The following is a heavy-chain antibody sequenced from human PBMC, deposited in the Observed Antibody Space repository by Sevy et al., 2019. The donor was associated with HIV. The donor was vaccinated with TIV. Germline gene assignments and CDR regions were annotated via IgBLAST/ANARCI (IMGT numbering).Heavy chain of an antibody. CDR3: ARKYDSSGYFDY. CDR2: ISGSGGSGTKT. Sequence: GGSLRLPCAASGFTFSNYAMNWVRQAPGKGLEWVSGISGSGGSGTKTNYADSVKGRFTISRDDSKNSLFLQLNSLRAEDTAIYYCARKYDSSGYFDYWGQGTLVTVSS. CDR1: GFTFSNYA. D-gene: IGHD3-22*01. J-gene: IGHJ4*02. V-gene: IGHV3-23*01.